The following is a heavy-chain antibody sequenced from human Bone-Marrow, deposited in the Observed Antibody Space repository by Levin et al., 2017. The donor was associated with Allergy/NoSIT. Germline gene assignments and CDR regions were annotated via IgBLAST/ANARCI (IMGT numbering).Heavy chain of an antibody. CDR2: IYHSGTT. J-gene: IGHJ4*02. CDR1: GDSISSTNW. V-gene: IGHV4-4*02. Sequence: SQTLSLTCAVSGDSISSTNWWSWVRQPPGKGLEWIGEIYHSGTTHYNPSLKSRVTISVDKSKNQFSLKLSSVTAADTAVYYCARDRGGGAASLAGELDYWGQGTLVTVSS. CDR3: ARDRGGGAASLAGELDY. D-gene: IGHD6-19*01.